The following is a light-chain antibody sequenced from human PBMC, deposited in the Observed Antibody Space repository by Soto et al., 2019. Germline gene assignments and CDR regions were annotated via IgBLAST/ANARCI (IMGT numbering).Light chain of an antibody. Sequence: QSVLTQPPSASGTPGQRGTISCSGSNSNIGSTYVYWYQQLPGTAPKLLLYRNNQRPSGVPDRFSGSKSGTSASLAISGLRSEDEADYYCAAWDNSLVGGPAFGGGTKLTVL. CDR3: AAWDNSLVGGPA. V-gene: IGLV1-47*01. CDR1: NSNIGSTY. CDR2: RNN. J-gene: IGLJ2*01.